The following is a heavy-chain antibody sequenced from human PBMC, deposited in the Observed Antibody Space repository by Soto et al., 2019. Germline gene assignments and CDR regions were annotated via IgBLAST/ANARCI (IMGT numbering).Heavy chain of an antibody. Sequence: SQTLSLTCAVYGGSFSGYYWSWIRQPPGKGLEWIGEINHSGSTNYNPSLKSRVTISVDTSKNQFSLKLSSVTAADTAVYYCARNRRYVVLPAAIPLGYYYYMDVWGKGTTVTVSS. CDR1: GGSFSGYY. CDR3: ARNRRYVVLPAAIPLGYYYYMDV. V-gene: IGHV4-34*01. CDR2: INHSGST. J-gene: IGHJ6*03. D-gene: IGHD2-2*01.